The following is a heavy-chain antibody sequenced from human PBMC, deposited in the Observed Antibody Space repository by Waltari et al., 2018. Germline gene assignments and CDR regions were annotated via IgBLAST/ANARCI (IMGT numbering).Heavy chain of an antibody. CDR1: GFNFNYDW. V-gene: IGHV3-15*01. CDR2: IKSKTIGGAA. J-gene: IGHJ4*02. CDR3: VADISELGRGEFDY. Sequence: EVQLVESGGGLVNPGGSLRLSCVTSGFNFNYDWMSWFRQAPGKGLELVGLIKSKTIGGAADYAAPVKGRFTISRDDSQNTVFLRMNNLKTEDTAVYFCVADISELGRGEFDYWAQGTLVNVSS. D-gene: IGHD3-10*01.